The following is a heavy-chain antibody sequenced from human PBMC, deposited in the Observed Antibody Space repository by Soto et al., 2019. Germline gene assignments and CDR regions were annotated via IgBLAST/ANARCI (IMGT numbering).Heavy chain of an antibody. D-gene: IGHD2-2*02. Sequence: SETLSLTCAVYGGSFSGYYWSWIRQPPGKGLEWIGEINHSGSTNYNPSLKSRVTISVDTSKNQFSLKLSSVTAADTAVYYCAIVFRAGYCSSTRCYMRGNWFDPFGQGTFLTFSS. CDR3: AIVFRAGYCSSTRCYMRGNWFDP. CDR1: GGSFSGYY. J-gene: IGHJ5*02. CDR2: INHSGST. V-gene: IGHV4-34*01.